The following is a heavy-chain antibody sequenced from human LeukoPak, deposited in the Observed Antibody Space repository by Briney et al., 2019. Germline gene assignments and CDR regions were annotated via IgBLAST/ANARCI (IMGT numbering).Heavy chain of an antibody. J-gene: IGHJ3*02. CDR3: ARDAFGGDSFET. D-gene: IGHD3-10*01. CDR1: GYTFTDNY. Sequence: GASVKVSCKASGYTFTDNYIHWVRQAPEQGLEWLGWIYAKTGATKNAQKFQGRVTMARDTSINTAYMDLYSLNSDDTAVYYCARDAFGGDSFETWGQGTMVTVSS. V-gene: IGHV1-2*02. CDR2: IYAKTGAT.